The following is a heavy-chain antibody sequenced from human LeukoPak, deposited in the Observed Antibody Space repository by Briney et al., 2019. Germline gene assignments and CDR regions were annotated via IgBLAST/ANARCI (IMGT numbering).Heavy chain of an antibody. CDR3: ARGRYYLEY. V-gene: IGHV3-74*01. CDR2: VNNDGSSA. Sequence: QAGGSLRLSCAASGFTFNTYWMHWVRRAPGMGLVWVSRVNNDGSSATYADSVKGRFTISRDNAKNTLYLQMKSLRAEDTAVYYCARGRYYLEYWGQGILVTVSS. CDR1: GFTFNTYW. J-gene: IGHJ4*02.